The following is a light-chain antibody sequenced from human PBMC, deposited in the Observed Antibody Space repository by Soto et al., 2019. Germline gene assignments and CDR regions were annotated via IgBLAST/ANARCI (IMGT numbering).Light chain of an antibody. V-gene: IGLV4-69*01. CDR1: SGHSSYS. CDR2: VNSDGSR. CDR3: QTSDTGIHVG. Sequence: QPVLTQSPSASASLGASVKLTCTLSSGHSSYSIAWHQLQPEKGPRYLLKVNSDGSRSKGDGIPDRFSGSSSGAERYLTISSLQSEDEADYYCQTSDTGIHVGFGGGTKLTVL. J-gene: IGLJ2*01.